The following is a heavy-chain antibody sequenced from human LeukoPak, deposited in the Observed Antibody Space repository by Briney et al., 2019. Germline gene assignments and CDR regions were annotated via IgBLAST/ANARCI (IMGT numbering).Heavy chain of an antibody. J-gene: IGHJ2*01. V-gene: IGHV3-30*14. Sequence: QPGGSLRLSCAASGFTFSSYAMHWVRQAPGKGLEWVAVISYDGSNKYYADSVKGRFTISRDNSKNTLYLQMNSLRAEDTAVYYCARDPSGHWYFDLWGRGTLVTVSS. CDR1: GFTFSSYA. CDR3: ARDPSGHWYFDL. CDR2: ISYDGSNK. D-gene: IGHD7-27*01.